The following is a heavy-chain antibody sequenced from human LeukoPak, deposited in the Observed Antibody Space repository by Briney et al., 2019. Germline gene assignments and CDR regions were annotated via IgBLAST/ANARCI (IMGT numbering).Heavy chain of an antibody. CDR1: GYTFSNYG. V-gene: IGHV1-18*01. CDR2: ISAYNGNT. J-gene: IGHJ6*02. D-gene: IGHD3-16*01. CDR3: AREIRSSIYYYGMDV. Sequence: ASVKVSCKASGYTFSNYGMSWTRQAPGQGLEWVGWISAYNGNTNYAQKLQGRVTMTTDTSTSTAYMELRSLRSDDTAVYYCAREIRSSIYYYGMDVWGQGTTVTVSS.